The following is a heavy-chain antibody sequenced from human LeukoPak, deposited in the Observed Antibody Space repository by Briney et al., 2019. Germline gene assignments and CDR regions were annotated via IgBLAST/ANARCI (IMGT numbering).Heavy chain of an antibody. CDR2: ISSSASTI. CDR3: ARDGLLTGYTNDY. V-gene: IGHV3-11*04. D-gene: IGHD3-9*01. CDR1: GFSFSDYY. J-gene: IGHJ4*02. Sequence: PGGSLRLSCAASGFSFSDYYMSWIRQAPGEGLEWVSYISSSASTIYYADSVKGRFTISRDNAKNPLYLQMNSLRPEDTAVYYCARDGLLTGYTNDYWGQGTLVTVSS.